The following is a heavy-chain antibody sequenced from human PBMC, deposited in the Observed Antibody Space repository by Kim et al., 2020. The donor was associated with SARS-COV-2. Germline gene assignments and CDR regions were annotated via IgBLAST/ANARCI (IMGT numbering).Heavy chain of an antibody. CDR2: IYYSGTT. Sequence: SETLSLTCTVSSDSISSGSYYWGLIRQPPGKGLEWIGSIYYSGTTYYNPPLKSRVTISVDTSKNQFSLKLTSVTAADTAFYYCARHGKYDDNLTGYNPHFDYWRRGTLVTVSS. D-gene: IGHD3-9*01. CDR1: SDSISSGSYY. V-gene: IGHV4-39*01. CDR3: ARHGKYDDNLTGYNPHFDY. J-gene: IGHJ4*02.